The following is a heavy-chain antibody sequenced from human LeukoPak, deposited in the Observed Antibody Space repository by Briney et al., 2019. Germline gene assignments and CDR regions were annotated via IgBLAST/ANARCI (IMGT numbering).Heavy chain of an antibody. CDR2: FDPEDGET. V-gene: IGHV1-24*01. CDR1: GYTLTELS. CDR3: ATDSGGTGYYNYYYLDY. Sequence: ALVKVSCKVSGYTLTELSMHWVRQAPGKGLEWMGGFDPEDGETIYAQKFQGRVTMTEDTSTDTAYMELSSLRSEDTAVYYCATDSGGTGYYNYYYLDYWGQGTLVTVSS. J-gene: IGHJ4*02. D-gene: IGHD3-9*01.